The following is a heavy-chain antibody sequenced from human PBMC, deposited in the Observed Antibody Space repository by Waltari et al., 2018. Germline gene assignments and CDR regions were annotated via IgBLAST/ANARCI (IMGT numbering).Heavy chain of an antibody. CDR1: DFTFSTYC. V-gene: IGHV3-7*03. CDR3: VTYRWLGY. Sequence: ETQVVDSGGGLVQPWGSLRPSCDVSDFTFSTYCMTWVRQAPGRGLEWVGNINYDGSVKNYLDSVKGRFTISRDNARNSLYLQMNSLRAEDTAVYYCVTYRWLGYWGQGTLVTVSS. D-gene: IGHD3-10*01. CDR2: INYDGSVK. J-gene: IGHJ4*02.